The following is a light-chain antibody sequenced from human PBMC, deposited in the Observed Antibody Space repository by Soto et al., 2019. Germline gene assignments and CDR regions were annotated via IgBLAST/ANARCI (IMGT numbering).Light chain of an antibody. Sequence: EIVMTQSPVTLSASPGERATLSCRASQSVSSNLAWYQQKPGQAPRLLIYGASTRATGIPARFSGSASGTEFTLTISSLQSEDFAVYYCQQYNNWPPWTFGQGTKVDIK. CDR1: QSVSSN. CDR3: QQYNNWPPWT. V-gene: IGKV3-15*01. CDR2: GAS. J-gene: IGKJ1*01.